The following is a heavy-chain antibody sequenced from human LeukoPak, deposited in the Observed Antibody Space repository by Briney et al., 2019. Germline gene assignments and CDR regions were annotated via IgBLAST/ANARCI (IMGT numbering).Heavy chain of an antibody. D-gene: IGHD1-26*01. CDR3: VRAGWELDY. J-gene: IGHJ4*02. CDR1: GFTFKYYW. V-gene: IGHV3-7*01. CDR2: IKEDGTQK. Sequence: GGSLRLSCAASGFTFKYYWMTWVRQAPGKGLEWVANIKEDGTQKFYVDSVKGRFTISRDDAKSSVFLQMNSLTAEDTAVYYCVRAGWELDYWGQGALVTVSS.